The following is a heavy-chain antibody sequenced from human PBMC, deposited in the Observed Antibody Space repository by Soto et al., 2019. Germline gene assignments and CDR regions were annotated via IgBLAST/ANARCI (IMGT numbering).Heavy chain of an antibody. V-gene: IGHV4-39*01. CDR3: ARLGSGSGSRYYYYYMDV. J-gene: IGHJ6*03. Sequence: SETLSLTCTVSGGSISSSSYYWGWIRQPPGKGLEWIGSIYYSGSTYYNPSLKSRVTISVDTSKNQFSLKLSSVTAADTAVYYFARLGSGSGSRYYYYYMDVWGKGTTVTVSS. CDR1: GGSISSSSYY. D-gene: IGHD3-10*01. CDR2: IYYSGST.